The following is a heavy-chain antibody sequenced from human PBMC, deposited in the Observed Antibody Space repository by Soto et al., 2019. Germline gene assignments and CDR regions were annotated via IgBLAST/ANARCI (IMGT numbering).Heavy chain of an antibody. V-gene: IGHV1-18*01. J-gene: IGHJ6*02. Sequence: QGQLVQSGAEVKKPGASVKVSCKASGYTFTSKGISWVRQAPGQGLEWMGWISAKKGNTKYAQKFQGRVTMTTDTSMSTAYMELRSLRSDDTAVYYCAREILSPDFYFHGMDVWGQGTTVTVSS. CDR2: ISAKKGNT. D-gene: IGHD2-15*01. CDR3: AREILSPDFYFHGMDV. CDR1: GYTFTSKG.